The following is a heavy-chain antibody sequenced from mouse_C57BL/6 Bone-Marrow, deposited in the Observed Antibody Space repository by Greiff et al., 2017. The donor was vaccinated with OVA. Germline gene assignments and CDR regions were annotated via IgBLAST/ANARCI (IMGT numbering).Heavy chain of an antibody. CDR2: IDPSDSET. CDR3: AKGIYDGYYDYFDY. V-gene: IGHV1-52*01. J-gene: IGHJ2*01. Sequence: QVQLQQPGAELVRPGSSVKLSCKASGYTFTSYWMHWVKQRPIQGLEWIGNIDPSDSETHYNQKFKDKATLTVDKSSSTAYMQLSSLTSEDSAVYYCAKGIYDGYYDYFDYWGQGTTLTVSS. CDR1: GYTFTSYW. D-gene: IGHD2-3*01.